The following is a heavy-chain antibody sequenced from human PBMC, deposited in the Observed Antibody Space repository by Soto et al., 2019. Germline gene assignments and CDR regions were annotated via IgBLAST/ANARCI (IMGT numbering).Heavy chain of an antibody. CDR1: GFTVSSSH. CDR3: ARGPRDGFYFNY. J-gene: IGHJ4*02. Sequence: GGSLRLSCAASGFTVSSSHMSWARQAPGKGLEWVSLIYSGGNTYYADSVKGRFTISRDNSKNTLYLQMNSLRAEDTAVYYCARGPRDGFYFNYWGQGTLVTVSS. V-gene: IGHV3-53*01. CDR2: IYSGGNT.